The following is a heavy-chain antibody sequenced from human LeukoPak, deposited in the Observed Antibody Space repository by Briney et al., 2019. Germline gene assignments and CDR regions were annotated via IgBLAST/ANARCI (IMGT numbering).Heavy chain of an antibody. CDR2: NYPRDGST. V-gene: IGHV1-46*01. CDR1: GYTFTSNY. CDR3: ARDQEGFDY. Sequence: VASVKVSCKASGYTFTSNYIHWVRQAPGQGLEWMGMNYPRDGSTSYAQKFQGRVTVTRDTSTSTVHMELSGLRSEDTAVYYCARDQEGFDYWGQGTLVTVSS. J-gene: IGHJ4*02.